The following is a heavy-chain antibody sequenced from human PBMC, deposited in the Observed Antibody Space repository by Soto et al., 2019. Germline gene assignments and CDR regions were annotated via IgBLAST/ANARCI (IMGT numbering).Heavy chain of an antibody. D-gene: IGHD4-17*01. CDR3: ARDPDYGGNSQ. CDR2: INPILGIA. V-gene: IGHV1-69*08. J-gene: IGHJ1*01. Sequence: QVQLVQSGAEVKKPGSSVKVSCQASGGTFSSYTISWVRQAPGQGLEWMGRINPILGIANYAQKIQGRVTITEDKSTSTADMELSSLRSDDTAVYYCARDPDYGGNSQWGQGNLVTVSS. CDR1: GGTFSSYT.